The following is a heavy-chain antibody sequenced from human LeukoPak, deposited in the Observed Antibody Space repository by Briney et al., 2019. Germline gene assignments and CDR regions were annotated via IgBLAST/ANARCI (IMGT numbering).Heavy chain of an antibody. CDR3: ARHATVTTSQFDY. V-gene: IGHV4-39*01. CDR2: IYSSGST. J-gene: IGHJ4*02. Sequence: SETLSLTCTVSGGSISSSSYYWGWIRQPPGKGLEWIGSIYSSGSTYYNPSLKSRVTIPVDTSKNQFSLKLSSVTAADTAVYYCARHATVTTSQFDYWGQGTLVTVSS. CDR1: GGSISSSSYY. D-gene: IGHD4-17*01.